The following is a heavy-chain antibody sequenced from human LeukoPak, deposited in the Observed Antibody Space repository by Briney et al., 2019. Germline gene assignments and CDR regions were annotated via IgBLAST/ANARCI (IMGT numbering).Heavy chain of an antibody. Sequence: GGSLRLSCAASGFAFSTYAMNWVRQAPGKGLEWVSGISANGGSTYYGDSVKGRFTISRDNSKNMLFLQMNSLRAEDTALYYCAKIPGRIATEGTGWGQGTLVTVSS. D-gene: IGHD6-13*01. CDR1: GFAFSTYA. J-gene: IGHJ4*02. CDR2: ISANGGST. CDR3: AKIPGRIATEGTG. V-gene: IGHV3-23*01.